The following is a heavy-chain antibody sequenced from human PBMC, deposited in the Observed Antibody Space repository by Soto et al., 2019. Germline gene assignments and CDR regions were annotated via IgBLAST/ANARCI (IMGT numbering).Heavy chain of an antibody. D-gene: IGHD3-22*01. J-gene: IGHJ4*02. Sequence: ASVKVSCKASGYTFTGYYMHWVRQAPGQGLEWMGWINPNSGGTNYAQKFQGRVTMTRDTSISTAYMELSRLRSDDTAVYYCVRGGKYYYDSSGYYYWGQGTLVTVSS. CDR2: INPNSGGT. CDR1: GYTFTGYY. CDR3: VRGGKYYYDSSGYYY. V-gene: IGHV1-2*02.